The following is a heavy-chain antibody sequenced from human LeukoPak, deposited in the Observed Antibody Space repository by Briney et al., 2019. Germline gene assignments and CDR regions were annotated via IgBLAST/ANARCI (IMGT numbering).Heavy chain of an antibody. CDR1: GFNVSSNH. J-gene: IGHJ4*02. CDR3: AGGGGVGAKY. V-gene: IGHV3-53*01. CDR2: IYISTNA. Sequence: GGSLRLSCAASGFNVSSNHMSWVRQAPGKWLEWVSLIYISTNAYYADSVKGRFTISRDNSKNTLYLQMNSLRAEDTAVYYCAGGGGVGAKYWGQGTLVTVSS. D-gene: IGHD1-26*01.